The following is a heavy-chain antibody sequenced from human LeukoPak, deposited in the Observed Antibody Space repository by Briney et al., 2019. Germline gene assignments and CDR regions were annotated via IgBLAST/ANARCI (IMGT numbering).Heavy chain of an antibody. Sequence: GGSLRLSCAASGFTLSSYWMNWARQAPGKGLEWVASINHNGNVNFYVDSVKGRFTISRDNAKNSLYLQMSNLRAEDTAVYFCARGGGLDVWGQGATVTVSS. J-gene: IGHJ6*02. CDR3: ARGGGLDV. CDR2: INHNGNVN. V-gene: IGHV3-7*03. D-gene: IGHD3-16*01. CDR1: GFTLSSYW.